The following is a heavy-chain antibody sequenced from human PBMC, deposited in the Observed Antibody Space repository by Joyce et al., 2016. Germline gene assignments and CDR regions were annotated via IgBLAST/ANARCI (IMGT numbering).Heavy chain of an antibody. Sequence: QVQLVQSGAEVERPGASVKVSCKASESTFTFYDINWVRQAPGQGLEWRGWKNPKSGNTGYAQNFQGRVTMTSDTSVNTAYMELSSMRSDDTALYYCARALGYCSGGNCYYWGFDPWGQGTLVTVSS. CDR2: KNPKSGNT. D-gene: IGHD2-15*01. CDR3: ARALGYCSGGNCYYWGFDP. J-gene: IGHJ5*02. CDR1: ESTFTFYD. V-gene: IGHV1-8*01.